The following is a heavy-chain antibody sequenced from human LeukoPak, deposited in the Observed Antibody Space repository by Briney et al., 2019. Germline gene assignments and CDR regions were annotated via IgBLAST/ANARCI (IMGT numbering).Heavy chain of an antibody. V-gene: IGHV1-46*01. CDR2: INPSGSST. CDR1: GYTFTSYG. J-gene: IGHJ4*02. CDR3: ARAGRDGYNFYLDY. Sequence: ASVKVSCKASGYTFTSYGISWVRQAPGQGLEWMGLINPSGSSTLYAQKFQGRVTMTRDMSTTTDYMELSSLRSEDTAVYYCARAGRDGYNFYLDYWGQGTLVTVSS. D-gene: IGHD5-24*01.